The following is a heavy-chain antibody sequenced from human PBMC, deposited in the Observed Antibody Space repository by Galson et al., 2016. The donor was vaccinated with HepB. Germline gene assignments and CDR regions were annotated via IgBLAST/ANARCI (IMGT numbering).Heavy chain of an antibody. V-gene: IGHV5-10-1*01. CDR2: IDPTDSNT. CDR1: GYSFTSYW. Sequence: QSGAEVKKPGESLRLSCKASGYSFTSYWIHWVRQMPGKGLEWMGAIDPTDSNTNYSPSFQGHVTLSADKSVNTAYLQWSNLEASDTATYYCARAYNWDDEDSGLDVWGQGTSVTVSS. CDR3: ARAYNWDDEDSGLDV. J-gene: IGHJ6*02. D-gene: IGHD1-1*01.